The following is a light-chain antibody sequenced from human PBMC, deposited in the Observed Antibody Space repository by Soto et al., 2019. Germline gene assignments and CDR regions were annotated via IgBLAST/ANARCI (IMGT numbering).Light chain of an antibody. CDR3: SSYTSSSTYG. Sequence: QSALTQPASVSGSPGQSITISCTGTSSAVGGYNYVSWYQQHPGKAPKLMIYDVSNRPSGVSNRFSGSKSGNTASLTISGLQAEDEADYYCSSYTSSSTYGFGTGTKVTVL. V-gene: IGLV2-14*01. J-gene: IGLJ1*01. CDR1: SSAVGGYNY. CDR2: DVS.